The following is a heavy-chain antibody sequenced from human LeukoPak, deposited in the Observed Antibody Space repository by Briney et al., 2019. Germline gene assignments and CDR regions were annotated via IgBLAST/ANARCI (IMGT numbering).Heavy chain of an antibody. V-gene: IGHV3-23*01. CDR1: GFTFSSYA. D-gene: IGHD1-14*01. Sequence: GGSLRLSCAASGFTFSSYAMSWVRQAPGKGLEWVSAISGSGGSTYYADSAKGRFTISRDNSKNTLYLQMNSLRAEDTAVYYCARRASGITYYYYMDVWGKGTTVTVSS. CDR3: ARRASGITYYYYMDV. CDR2: ISGSGGST. J-gene: IGHJ6*03.